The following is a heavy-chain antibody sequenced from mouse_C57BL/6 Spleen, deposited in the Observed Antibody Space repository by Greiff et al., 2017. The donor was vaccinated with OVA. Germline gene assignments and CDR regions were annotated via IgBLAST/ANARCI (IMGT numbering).Heavy chain of an antibody. CDR1: GYTFTDYN. J-gene: IGHJ4*01. Sequence: VHVKQSGPELVKPGASVKMSCKASGYTFTDYNMHWVKQSHGKSLEWIGYINPNNGGTSYNQKFKGKATLTVNKSSSTAYMELRSLTSEDSAVYYCARRRGYAMDYWGQGTSVTVSS. CDR2: INPNNGGT. CDR3: ARRRGYAMDY. V-gene: IGHV1-22*01.